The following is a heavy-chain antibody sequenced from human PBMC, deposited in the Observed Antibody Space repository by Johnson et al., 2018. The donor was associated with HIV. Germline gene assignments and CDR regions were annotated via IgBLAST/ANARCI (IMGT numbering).Heavy chain of an antibody. J-gene: IGHJ3*02. Sequence: VQLVESGGGLLQPGRSLRLSCAASGFTFDVYDMHWVRQAPGKGLEWVSGITWNSGNIAYADSVKGRFTISRDNAKNSQYLQMNSLRAEDTALYYCAKDLKRGIAARGAFDIWGQGTMVTVSS. CDR3: AKDLKRGIAARGAFDI. CDR1: GFTFDVYD. D-gene: IGHD6-13*01. CDR2: ITWNSGNI. V-gene: IGHV3-9*01.